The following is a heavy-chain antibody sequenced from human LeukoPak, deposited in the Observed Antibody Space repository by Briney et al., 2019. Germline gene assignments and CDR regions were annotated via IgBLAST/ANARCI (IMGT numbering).Heavy chain of an antibody. Sequence: GGSLRLSCAASGFTFSSYEMNWVRQAPGKGLEWVAFIRYDGINKYYADSVKGRFTISRDNSKNTLYLQMNSLRAEDTAVYYCARGVSGWYENDYWGQGTLVTVSS. CDR2: IRYDGINK. J-gene: IGHJ4*02. CDR1: GFTFSSYE. CDR3: ARGVSGWYENDY. V-gene: IGHV3-30*02. D-gene: IGHD6-19*01.